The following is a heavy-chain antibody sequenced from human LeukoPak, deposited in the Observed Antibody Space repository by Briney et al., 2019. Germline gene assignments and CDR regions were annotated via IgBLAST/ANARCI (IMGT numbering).Heavy chain of an antibody. Sequence: GRSLRLSCAASGFTFSSYGMHWVRQAPGKGLEWVALIWDDGSNNYYADSVKGRFTISRHNSKNTLYLQKNSLRAEDTAVYYCAKDHSTHYYGSGTYGPRGYSDYWGQGTLVTVSS. J-gene: IGHJ4*02. CDR1: GFTFSSYG. D-gene: IGHD3-10*01. CDR2: IWDDGSNN. V-gene: IGHV3-33*06. CDR3: AKDHSTHYYGSGTYGPRGYSDY.